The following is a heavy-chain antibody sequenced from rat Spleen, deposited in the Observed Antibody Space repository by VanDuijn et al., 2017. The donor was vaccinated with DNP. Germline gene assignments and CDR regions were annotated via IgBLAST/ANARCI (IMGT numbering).Heavy chain of an antibody. CDR3: ARSELAYFAY. V-gene: IGHV5-25*01. CDR1: GLTFTHYD. D-gene: IGHD5-1*01. Sequence: EVQLVESGGGLVQPGRSLKLSCAASGLTFTHYDMVWVRQAPTKGLEWVATITTSGGATSYPDSVKGRFTVSRDNAKSTLYLQMDSLRSEDTATYYCARSELAYFAYWGQGVMVTVSS. J-gene: IGHJ2*01. CDR2: ITTSGGAT.